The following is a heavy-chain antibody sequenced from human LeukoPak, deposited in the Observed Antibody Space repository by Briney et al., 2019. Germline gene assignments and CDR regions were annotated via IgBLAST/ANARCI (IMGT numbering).Heavy chain of an antibody. J-gene: IGHJ4*02. CDR2: VKEDGTET. V-gene: IGHV3-7*03. CDR3: AKEGRSLQTY. Sequence: QPGGSLRLSCAASGFTFSSYWMSWVRLAPGKGLEWVANVKEDGTETYYVDSVKGRFTISRDNAKNSLYLQMNSLRVEDTAVYYCAKEGRSLQTYWGQGTLVTVSS. CDR1: GFTFSSYW. D-gene: IGHD5-24*01.